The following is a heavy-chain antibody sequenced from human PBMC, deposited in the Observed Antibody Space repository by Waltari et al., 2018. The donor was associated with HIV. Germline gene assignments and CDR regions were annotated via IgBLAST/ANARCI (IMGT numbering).Heavy chain of an antibody. V-gene: IGHV4-34*02. CDR2: INHSGTT. Sequence: QVRLQQWGAGLLKPSETLSLTCAVHGGSFSTYYWTWIRQTPEKGLEWIGEINHSGTTDYNPSLKSRLTMSIDTSKNQFSLKLNSVTAADTAVYYCARHRFTRGNSAWYFLYWGQGTHVTVSS. CDR3: ARHRFTRGNSAWYFLY. J-gene: IGHJ4*02. D-gene: IGHD6-19*01. CDR1: GGSFSTYY.